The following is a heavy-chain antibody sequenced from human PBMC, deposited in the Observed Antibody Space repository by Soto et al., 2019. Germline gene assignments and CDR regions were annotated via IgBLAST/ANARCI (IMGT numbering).Heavy chain of an antibody. D-gene: IGHD4-17*01. CDR1: GGSISSSSYY. CDR3: ARQGALDYGDYVGAFDI. CDR2: IYYSGST. V-gene: IGHV4-39*01. Sequence: QLQLQESGPGLVKPSETLSLTCTVSGGSISSSSYYWGWIRQPPGKGLEWLGSIYYSGSTYYNPSLKSRVTISVDTSKNQFSLKLSSVTAADTAVYYCARQGALDYGDYVGAFDIWGQGTMVTVSS. J-gene: IGHJ3*02.